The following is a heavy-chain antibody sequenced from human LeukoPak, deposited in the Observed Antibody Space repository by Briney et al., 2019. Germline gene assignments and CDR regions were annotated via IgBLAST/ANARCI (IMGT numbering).Heavy chain of an antibody. Sequence: GSVKVSCKASGYTFTSYGISWVRQAPGQGLEWMGWISAYNGNTNYAQKLQGRVTMTTDTSTSTAYMELRSLRSDDTAVYYCARDLYYYDSSGYDAFDIWGQGTMVTVSS. CDR1: GYTFTSYG. D-gene: IGHD3-22*01. V-gene: IGHV1-18*01. CDR3: ARDLYYYDSSGYDAFDI. J-gene: IGHJ3*02. CDR2: ISAYNGNT.